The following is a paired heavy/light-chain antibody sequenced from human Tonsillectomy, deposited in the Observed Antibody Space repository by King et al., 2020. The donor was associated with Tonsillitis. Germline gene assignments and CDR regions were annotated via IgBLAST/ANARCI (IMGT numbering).Heavy chain of an antibody. Sequence: QITLKESGPTLVKSTQTLTLTCSFSGFSLSTSGEGVGWIRQPPGKALQWLALIYWNDDKSYSPSLKSRLTISKDTSKNQVVLTMTNADPVDTATYFCAHLRVLAGHPPNYYFYYYMDVWGIGTSVTVSS. CDR3: AHLRVLAGHPPNYYFYYYMDV. J-gene: IGHJ6*03. CDR1: GFSLSTSGEG. V-gene: IGHV2-5*01. D-gene: IGHD3-3*02. CDR2: IYWNDDK.
Light chain of an antibody. CDR2: KNN. J-gene: IGLJ3*02. Sequence: QSVLTQPPSASGTPGQRVTISCSGSSSNIESNFVYWYQQFPGTAPKLLIYKNNQRPSGVPDRFSASKSGSSASLAISGLRSEDEADYHCATWDDSLSGPAFGGGTKLTVL. CDR1: SSNIESNF. CDR3: ATWDDSLSGPA. V-gene: IGLV1-47*01.